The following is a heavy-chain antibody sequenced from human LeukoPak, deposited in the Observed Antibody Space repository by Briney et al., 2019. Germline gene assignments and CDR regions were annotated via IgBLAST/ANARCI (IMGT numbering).Heavy chain of an antibody. J-gene: IGHJ6*02. Sequence: SETLSLTCTVSGGSISSYYWSWIRQPPGKGLEWIGYIYYSGSTNYNPSLKSRVTISVDTSKNQFSLNLSSVTAADTAVYYCARGDPNWNHPLYYYYGMDVWGQGTTVTVSS. CDR2: IYYSGST. CDR3: ARGDPNWNHPLYYYYGMDV. CDR1: GGSISSYY. V-gene: IGHV4-59*01. D-gene: IGHD1-14*01.